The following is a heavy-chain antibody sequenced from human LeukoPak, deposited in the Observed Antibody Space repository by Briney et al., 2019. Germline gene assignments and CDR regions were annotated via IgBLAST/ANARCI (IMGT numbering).Heavy chain of an antibody. CDR2: IYYSGTT. CDR3: ARLRFDFWSGYTHPYFDY. J-gene: IGHJ4*02. V-gene: IGHV4-39*01. Sequence: SETLSLTCTVSGGSISSSSYSWGWGRQPPGKGREWVGSIYYSGTTYYNPSLKSRVTISLDTSKIQFSLELSSVAATDTAVYFCARLRFDFWSGYTHPYFDYWGQGTLVTVSS. CDR1: GGSISSSSYS. D-gene: IGHD3-3*01.